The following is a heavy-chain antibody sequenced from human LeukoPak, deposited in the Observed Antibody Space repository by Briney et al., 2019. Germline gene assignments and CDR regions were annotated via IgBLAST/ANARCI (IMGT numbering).Heavy chain of an antibody. CDR1: GGSISSSSYY. V-gene: IGHV4-39*07. D-gene: IGHD1-26*01. Sequence: SETLSLTCTVSGGSISSSSYYWGWIRQPPGKGLERIGSIYYSGSTYYNPSLKSRVTISVDTSKNQFSLKLSSVTAADTAVYYCARYSGSYFPTNSWGQGALVTVSS. J-gene: IGHJ5*02. CDR3: ARYSGSYFPTNS. CDR2: IYYSGST.